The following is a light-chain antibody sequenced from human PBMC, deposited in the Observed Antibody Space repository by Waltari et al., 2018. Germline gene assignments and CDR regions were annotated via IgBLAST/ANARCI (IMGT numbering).Light chain of an antibody. J-gene: IGLJ2*01. CDR1: SSDVGDFNY. V-gene: IGLV2-14*03. CDR3: SSYTASSALI. CDR2: GVG. Sequence: QSALTQPASVSGSPGQSITISCTGASSDVGDFNYVSWYQQHPGQAPKLMIYGVGNRPSGLSNRFSGSKSGNTASRTISGLQAEDEADYFCSSYTASSALIFGGGTKLTVL.